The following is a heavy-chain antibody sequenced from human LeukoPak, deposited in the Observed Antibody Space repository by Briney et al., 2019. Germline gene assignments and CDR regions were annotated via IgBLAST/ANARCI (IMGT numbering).Heavy chain of an antibody. Sequence: SETLSLTSTVSGGSISSYYWSWIRRPPGKGLEWIGYIYYTGSTNYNPSLKSRVTISVDTSKTQFSLKLSSVTAADTAVYYCARSAHDYTDFDYWGQRTLVTVSS. CDR3: ARSAHDYTDFDY. D-gene: IGHD4-11*01. V-gene: IGHV4-59*01. J-gene: IGHJ4*02. CDR2: IYYTGST. CDR1: GGSISSYY.